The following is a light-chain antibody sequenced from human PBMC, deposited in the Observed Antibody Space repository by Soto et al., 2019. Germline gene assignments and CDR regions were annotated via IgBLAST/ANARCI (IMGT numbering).Light chain of an antibody. CDR2: DVS. CDR3: SPYTTSSSVV. Sequence: QSALTQPASVSGSPGQSITISCAGTRSDIGAYNYVSWHQQHPGEAPKLMIYDVSSRPSGVSDRFSGSKSGNTASLTISGLQAEDEADYYCSPYTTSSSVVFGGGTQLTVL. CDR1: RSDIGAYNY. J-gene: IGLJ2*01. V-gene: IGLV2-14*01.